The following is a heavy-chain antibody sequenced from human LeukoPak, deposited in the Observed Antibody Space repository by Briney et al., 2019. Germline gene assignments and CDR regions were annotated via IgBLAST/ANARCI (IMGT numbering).Heavy chain of an antibody. CDR2: ISYDGSNK. V-gene: IGHV3-30*18. CDR1: GFTFSSYG. D-gene: IGHD6-13*01. Sequence: PGGSLRLSCAASGFTFSSYGMHWVRQAPGKGLEWVAVISYDGSNKYYADSVKGRFTISRDNSKNTLYLQMNSLRAEDTAVYYCAKHSSTIPHWGQGTLVTVSS. CDR3: AKHSSTIPH. J-gene: IGHJ4*02.